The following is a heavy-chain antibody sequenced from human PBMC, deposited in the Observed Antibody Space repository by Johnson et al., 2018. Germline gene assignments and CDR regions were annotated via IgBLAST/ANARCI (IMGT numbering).Heavy chain of an antibody. V-gene: IGHV3-48*02. CDR2: ITRTGITI. CDR3: ARDLHYAFDF. J-gene: IGHJ3*01. CDR1: GFTFSSYS. Sequence: VQLVESGGGLVQPGGSLRLSCAASGFTFSSYSMNWVRQAPGKGLAWVSYITRTGITINYADSVKGRFTISRENGQNSLDLQMNSLRDEDTAVHYCARDLHYAFDFWGPGTMVTVSS. D-gene: IGHD3-3*02.